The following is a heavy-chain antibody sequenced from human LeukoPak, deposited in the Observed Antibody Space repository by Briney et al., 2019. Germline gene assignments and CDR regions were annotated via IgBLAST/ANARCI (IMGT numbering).Heavy chain of an antibody. CDR2: IKQDGSEK. D-gene: IGHD2-21*02. Sequence: GGSLRLSCAASGFXFSSYWMSWVRQAPGKGLEWVANIKQDGSEKFYVDSVKGRFTISRDNAKNSLYLQMNSLRAEDTAVYYCAREGIVVVTDPYWYFDLWGRGTLVTVSS. J-gene: IGHJ2*01. CDR3: AREGIVVVTDPYWYFDL. V-gene: IGHV3-7*05. CDR1: GFXFSSYW.